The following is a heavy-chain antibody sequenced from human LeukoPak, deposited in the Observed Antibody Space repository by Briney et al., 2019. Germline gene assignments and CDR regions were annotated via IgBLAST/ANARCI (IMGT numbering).Heavy chain of an antibody. J-gene: IGHJ4*02. D-gene: IGHD2/OR15-2a*01. CDR3: AKDNIREAPIDY. Sequence: GGSLRLSCAASGFTFSSYGMHWVRQAPGKGLEWEAFIRYDGSNKYYADSVKGRFTISRDNSKNTLYLQMNSLRAEDTAVYYCAKDNIREAPIDYWGQGTLVTVSS. V-gene: IGHV3-30*02. CDR2: IRYDGSNK. CDR1: GFTFSSYG.